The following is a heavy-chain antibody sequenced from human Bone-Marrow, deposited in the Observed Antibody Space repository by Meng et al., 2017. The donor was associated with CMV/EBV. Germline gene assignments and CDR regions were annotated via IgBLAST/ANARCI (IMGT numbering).Heavy chain of an antibody. CDR3: ARGSGWIDS. CDR1: GDRVSSESAA. V-gene: IGHV6-1*01. CDR2: TSYKCKWYN. Sequence: GSSGDRVSSESAAWIWCRQSPSRGLEWLGRTSYKCKWYNGYAVSEKSRITINPDTSKNQFSLQLSAVTPEDTAVYYCARGSGWIDSWGQGTLVTVSS. D-gene: IGHD6-19*01. J-gene: IGHJ4*02.